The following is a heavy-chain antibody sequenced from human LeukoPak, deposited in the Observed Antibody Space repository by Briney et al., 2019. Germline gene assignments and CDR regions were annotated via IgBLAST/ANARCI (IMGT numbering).Heavy chain of an antibody. CDR1: GFTFSNYA. J-gene: IGHJ3*02. V-gene: IGHV3-23*01. D-gene: IGHD3-3*01. CDR3: AKDLHDFWSGYSAHDAFDI. Sequence: PGGSLRLSCAASGFTFSNYAMSWVRQAPGKGLEWVSAISGSGSSIYYADSVKGRFTISRDNSKNTLYLQMNSLRAEDTAVYYCAKDLHDFWSGYSAHDAFDIWGQGTMVTVSS. CDR2: ISGSGSSI.